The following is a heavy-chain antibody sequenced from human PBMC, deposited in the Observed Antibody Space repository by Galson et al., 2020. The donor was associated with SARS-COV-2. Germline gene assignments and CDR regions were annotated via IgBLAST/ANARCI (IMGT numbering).Heavy chain of an antibody. Sequence: GGSLRLSCAASGFTFSSYSMNWVRQAPGKGLEWVSYISSSRSTIYYADSVKGRFTISRDNAKNSLYLQMNSLRAEDTAVYYCARDLRRYYDFWSGDENLDPWGQGTLVTVSS. V-gene: IGHV3-48*01. CDR1: GFTFSSYS. D-gene: IGHD3-3*01. CDR3: ARDLRRYYDFWSGDENLDP. J-gene: IGHJ5*02. CDR2: ISSSRSTI.